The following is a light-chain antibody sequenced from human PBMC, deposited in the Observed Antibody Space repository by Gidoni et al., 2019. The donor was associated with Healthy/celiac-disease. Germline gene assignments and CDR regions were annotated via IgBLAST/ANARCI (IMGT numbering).Light chain of an antibody. CDR1: NIGSKS. CDR3: QGWDNSSDHLYV. CDR2: YDS. Sequence: SSVLTQPPSVSVAPGKTARITCGGTNIGSKSVHWYQQKPAQAPVLVIYYDSDRPSGIPERFSGSNSGNTATLAISRVEAGDEADYDCQGWDNSSDHLYVFGTGTKVTVL. V-gene: IGLV3-21*04. J-gene: IGLJ1*01.